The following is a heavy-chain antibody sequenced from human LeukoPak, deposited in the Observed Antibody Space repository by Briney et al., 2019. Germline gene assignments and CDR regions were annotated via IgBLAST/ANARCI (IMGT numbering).Heavy chain of an antibody. J-gene: IGHJ4*02. CDR2: IYYSGST. CDR1: GGSISSYY. D-gene: IGHD4-17*01. CDR3: ARVHGAQYFDY. V-gene: IGHV4-59*12. Sequence: PSGTLPLTCTVSGGSISSYYWSWIRQPPGKGLEWIGYIYYSGSTNYNPSLKSRVTISVDTSKNQFSLKLSSVTAADTAVYYCARVHGAQYFDYWGQGTLVTVSS.